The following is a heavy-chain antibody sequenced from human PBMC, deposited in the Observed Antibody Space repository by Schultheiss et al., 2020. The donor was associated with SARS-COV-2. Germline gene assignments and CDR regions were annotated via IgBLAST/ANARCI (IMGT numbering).Heavy chain of an antibody. V-gene: IGHV3-30*07. Sequence: GGSLRLSCAASGFTFSSYAMHWVRQAPGKGLEWVANIKQDGSEKYYADSVKGRFTISRDNSKNTLYLQMNSLRAEDTAVYYCAKEPYYDSSGYTFDYWGQGTLVTVSS. CDR1: GFTFSSYA. CDR2: IKQDGSEK. J-gene: IGHJ4*02. D-gene: IGHD3-22*01. CDR3: AKEPYYDSSGYTFDY.